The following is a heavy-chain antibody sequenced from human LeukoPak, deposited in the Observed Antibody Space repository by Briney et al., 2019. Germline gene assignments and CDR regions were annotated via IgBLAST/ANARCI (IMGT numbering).Heavy chain of an antibody. CDR1: GYTFTSYG. CDR3: ARADGIVVVPAADGY. CDR2: ISAYNGNT. Sequence: ASVKVSCKASGYTFTSYGISWVRQAPGQGLEWMGWISAYNGNTNYAQKLRGRVTMTTDTSTSTAYMELRGLRSDDTAVYYCARADGIVVVPAADGYWGQGTLVTVSS. J-gene: IGHJ4*02. D-gene: IGHD2-2*01. V-gene: IGHV1-18*01.